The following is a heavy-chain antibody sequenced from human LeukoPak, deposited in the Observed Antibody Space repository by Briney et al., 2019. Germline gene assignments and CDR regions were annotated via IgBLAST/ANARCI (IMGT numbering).Heavy chain of an antibody. CDR3: AKGGYYYGSGSENTKPYYFDY. CDR2: IRGSGGST. D-gene: IGHD3-10*01. CDR1: GFTFSSYA. J-gene: IGHJ4*02. V-gene: IGHV3-23*01. Sequence: PGGSLRLSCAASGFTFSSYAMSWVRQAPGKGLEWVSAIRGSGGSTYYADSVKGRFTISRDNSKNTLYLQMNSLRAEDTAVYYCAKGGYYYGSGSENTKPYYFDYWGQGTLVTVSS.